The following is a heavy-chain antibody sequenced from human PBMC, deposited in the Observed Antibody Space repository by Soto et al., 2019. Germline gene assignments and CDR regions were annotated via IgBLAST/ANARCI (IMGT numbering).Heavy chain of an antibody. CDR1: GGSITSDH. CDR2: FSYSGSS. D-gene: IGHD6-25*01. CDR3: AGDTQRDYFDS. J-gene: IGHJ4*02. Sequence: SEALSLTCTVSGGSITSDHWSWIRQPPGKGLEWIGYFSYSGSSNYNPSLKSRVTISVDTSKNQFSLKLSSVTAADTAVYYCAGDTQRDYFDSWGQGTLVTVSS. V-gene: IGHV4-59*01.